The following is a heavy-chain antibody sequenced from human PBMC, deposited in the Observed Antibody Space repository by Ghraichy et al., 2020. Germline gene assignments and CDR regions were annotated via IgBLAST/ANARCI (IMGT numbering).Heavy chain of an antibody. V-gene: IGHV1-18*01. CDR1: GYTFTSYG. CDR2: ISAYNGNT. CDR3: ARVVVVPAAIRESREDDYYYGMDV. J-gene: IGHJ6*02. Sequence: ASVKVSCKASGYTFTSYGISWVRQAPGQGLEWMGWISAYNGNTNYAQKLQGRVTMTTDTSTSTAYMELRSLRSDDTAVYYCARVVVVPAAIRESREDDYYYGMDVWGQGTTVTVSS. D-gene: IGHD2-2*02.